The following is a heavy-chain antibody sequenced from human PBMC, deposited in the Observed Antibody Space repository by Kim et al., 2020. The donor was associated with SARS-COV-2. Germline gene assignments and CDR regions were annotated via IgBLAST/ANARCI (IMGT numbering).Heavy chain of an antibody. V-gene: IGHV3-30*18. J-gene: IGHJ4*02. CDR1: GFTFSSYG. D-gene: IGHD3-22*01. Sequence: GGSLRLSCAASGFTFSSYGMHWVRQAPGKGLEWVAVISYDGSNKYYADSVKGRFTISRDNSKNTLYLQMNSLRAEDTAVYYCAKDLVDPGDSSGYPYPDYWGQGTLVTVSS. CDR3: AKDLVDPGDSSGYPYPDY. CDR2: ISYDGSNK.